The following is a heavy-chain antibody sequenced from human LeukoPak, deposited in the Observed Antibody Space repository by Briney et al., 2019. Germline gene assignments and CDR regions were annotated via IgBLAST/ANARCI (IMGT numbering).Heavy chain of an antibody. CDR2: VNPNSGGT. V-gene: IGHV1-2*02. D-gene: IGHD3-22*01. CDR3: ARAHLDRLTDY. CDR1: GYSFTGYY. Sequence: ASVKVFCKASGYSFTGYYMHWVRQAPGQGLEWMGWVNPNSGGTNYAQKFQGRVTMTRDTSISTAYMELSRLRSDYTAVYYCARAHLDRLTDYWGQGTLVTVSS. J-gene: IGHJ4*02.